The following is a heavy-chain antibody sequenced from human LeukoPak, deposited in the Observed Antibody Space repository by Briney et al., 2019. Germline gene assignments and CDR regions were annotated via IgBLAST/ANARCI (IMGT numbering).Heavy chain of an antibody. Sequence: PGGSLRLSCAASGFTFSNAWMSWVRQAPGKGLEWVGRIKSRTDGGTTDYAAPVKGRFTISRDDSKNTLYPQMNSLKTEDTAVYYCAKVGDSYGLEYYYWGQGTLLSVSS. CDR3: AKVGDSYGLEYYY. D-gene: IGHD5-18*01. J-gene: IGHJ4*02. V-gene: IGHV3-15*01. CDR2: IKSRTDGGTT. CDR1: GFTFSNAW.